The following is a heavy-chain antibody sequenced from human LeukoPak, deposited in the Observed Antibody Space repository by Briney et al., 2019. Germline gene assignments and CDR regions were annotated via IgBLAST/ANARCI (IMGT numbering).Heavy chain of an antibody. CDR3: ARHDSSSGLPYYFDY. Sequence: SETLSLTCTVSGGSISSYFWSWIRQPPGKGLEWIGYIYYSGSTNYNPSLKSRVTISVDTSKNQFSLILSSVTAADTAVYYYARHDSSSGLPYYFDYWGQGTLVTVSS. CDR2: IYYSGST. V-gene: IGHV4-59*08. J-gene: IGHJ4*02. D-gene: IGHD1-26*01. CDR1: GGSISSYF.